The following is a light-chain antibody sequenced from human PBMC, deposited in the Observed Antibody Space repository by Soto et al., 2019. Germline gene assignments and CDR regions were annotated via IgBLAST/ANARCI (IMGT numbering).Light chain of an antibody. CDR3: SSYSDNSTYV. V-gene: IGLV2-14*03. Sequence: QSVLTQPAPVSGSPGQSITTSCSGTNTDVGGYNFVYWYQQDPGKAPKLIIYGVSNRPSGVSNRFSGSKSGNTASLTISGLQAEDEADYYCSSYSDNSTYVFXTGTKVTGL. CDR1: NTDVGGYNF. CDR2: GVS. J-gene: IGLJ1*01.